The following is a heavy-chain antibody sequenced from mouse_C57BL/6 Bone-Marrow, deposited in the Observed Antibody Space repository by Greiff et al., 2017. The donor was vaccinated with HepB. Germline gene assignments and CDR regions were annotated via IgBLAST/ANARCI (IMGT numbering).Heavy chain of an antibody. J-gene: IGHJ4*01. D-gene: IGHD4-1*01. CDR3: AREGVNWVYAMDY. CDR1: GYTFTSYW. CDR2: IHPNSGST. V-gene: IGHV1-64*01. Sequence: QVQLQQPGAELVKPGASVKLSCKASGYTFTSYWLHWVKQRPGQGLEWIGMIHPNSGSTNYNEKFKSKATLTVDKSSSTAYMQLSSPTSEDSAVYYCAREGVNWVYAMDYWGQGTSVTVSS.